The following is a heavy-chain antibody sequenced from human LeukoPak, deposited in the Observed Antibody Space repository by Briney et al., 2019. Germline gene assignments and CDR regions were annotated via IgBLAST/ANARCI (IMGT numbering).Heavy chain of an antibody. Sequence: GGSLRLSCAASGFTFSSYWMSWVRQAPGKGLEWVANIKQDGSEKYYVDSVKGRFTISRDNAKNSLYLQMNSLRAEDTAVYYCARDTSIMITFGGVPAYDYWGQGTLVTVSS. CDR2: IKQDGSEK. D-gene: IGHD3-16*01. CDR1: GFTFSSYW. V-gene: IGHV3-7*01. CDR3: ARDTSIMITFGGVPAYDY. J-gene: IGHJ4*02.